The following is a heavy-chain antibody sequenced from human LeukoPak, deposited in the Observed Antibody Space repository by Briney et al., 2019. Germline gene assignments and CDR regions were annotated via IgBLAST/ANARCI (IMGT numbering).Heavy chain of an antibody. CDR2: IYHSGST. V-gene: IGHV4-4*02. CDR1: GGSISGSNW. Sequence: SETLSLTCAVSGGSISGSNWWSWVRQPPGKGLEWIGEIYHSGSTNYNPSLKSRVTISIDKSKNQFSLKLSSVTAADTAVYYCARIHSSGWGVGDSWGQGTLVTVSS. D-gene: IGHD6-19*01. CDR3: ARIHSSGWGVGDS. J-gene: IGHJ4*02.